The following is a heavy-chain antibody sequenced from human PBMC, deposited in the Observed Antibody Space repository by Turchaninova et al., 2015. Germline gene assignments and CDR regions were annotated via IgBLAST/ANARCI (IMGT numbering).Heavy chain of an antibody. J-gene: IGHJ4*02. CDR2: IPYDGSNQ. Sequence: LVESGGGVVQPGGSLRLSCAASGFTFSTYGMHWVRQAPGKGLEWVAFIPYDGSNQYYADSVKGRFTVSRDNSKNTLYLQVNSRRTEDPAVYYCSKGGPSVAVSVSAPFGYGGQGTLVTVSS. D-gene: IGHD6-19*01. CDR1: GFTFSTYG. CDR3: SKGGPSVAVSVSAPFGY. V-gene: IGHV3-30*02.